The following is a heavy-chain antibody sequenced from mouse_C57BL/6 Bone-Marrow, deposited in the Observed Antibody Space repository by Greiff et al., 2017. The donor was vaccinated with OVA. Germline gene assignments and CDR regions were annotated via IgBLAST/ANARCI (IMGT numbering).Heavy chain of an antibody. J-gene: IGHJ4*01. CDR1: GYSITSGYY. Sequence: ESGPGLVKPSQSLSLTCSVTGYSITSGYYWNWIRQFPGNKLEWMGYISYDGSNNYNPSLKNRISITRDTSKNQFFLKLNSVTTEDTATYYCARGGYGGDYWGQGTSVTVSS. V-gene: IGHV3-6*01. CDR2: ISYDGSN. CDR3: ARGGYGGDY. D-gene: IGHD2-10*02.